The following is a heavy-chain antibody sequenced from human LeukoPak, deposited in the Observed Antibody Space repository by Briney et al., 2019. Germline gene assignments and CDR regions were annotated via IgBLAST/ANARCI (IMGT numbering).Heavy chain of an antibody. D-gene: IGHD1-26*01. CDR1: GGSISSSSYY. CDR3: ARAVGIYDAFDI. J-gene: IGHJ3*02. CDR2: IYTSGST. Sequence: SETLSLTCTVSGGSISSSSYYWSWIRQPAGKGLEWIGRIYTSGSTNYNPSLKSRVTMSVDTSKNQFSLKLSSVTAADTAVYYCARAVGIYDAFDIWGQGTMVTVSS. V-gene: IGHV4-61*02.